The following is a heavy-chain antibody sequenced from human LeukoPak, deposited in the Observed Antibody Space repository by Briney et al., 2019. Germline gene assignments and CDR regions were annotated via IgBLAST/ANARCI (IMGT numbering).Heavy chain of an antibody. V-gene: IGHV4-4*07. CDR1: GGSISSYY. Sequence: KPSETLSLTCTVSGGSISSYYWSWIRQPAGKGLEWIGRIYTSGSTNYNPSLKSRVTMSVDTPKNQFSLKLSSVTAADTAVYYCARDRFQYYGSGSYFLFDYWGQGTLVTVSS. CDR3: ARDRFQYYGSGSYFLFDY. D-gene: IGHD3-10*01. CDR2: IYTSGST. J-gene: IGHJ4*02.